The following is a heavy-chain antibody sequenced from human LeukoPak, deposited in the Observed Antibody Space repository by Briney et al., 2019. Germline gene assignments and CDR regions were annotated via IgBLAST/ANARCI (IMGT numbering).Heavy chain of an antibody. J-gene: IGHJ1*01. CDR1: GATISSYA. CDR3: ATYDYGDPLARYAEYFQH. D-gene: IGHD4-17*01. CDR2: IIPIFGTA. V-gene: IGHV1-69*01. Sequence: ASVKVSCKASGATISSYAISWVRQAPGQGLEWMGGIIPIFGTANYAQKFQGRVTITADESTSTAYMELSSLRSEDTAVYYCATYDYGDPLARYAEYFQHWGQGTLVTVSS.